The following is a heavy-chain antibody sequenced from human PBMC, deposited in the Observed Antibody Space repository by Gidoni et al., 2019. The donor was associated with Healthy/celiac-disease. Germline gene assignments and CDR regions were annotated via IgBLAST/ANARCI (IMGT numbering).Heavy chain of an antibody. CDR1: GFTFSSYS. V-gene: IGHV3-48*04. Sequence: EVQLVESGGGLVQPGGSLRLSCAASGFTFSSYSMNWVRQAPGKGLEWVSYISSSSSTIYYADSVKGRFTISRDNAKNSLYLQMNSLRAEDTAVYYCARVRYSSGWFRDYGMDVWGQGTTVTVSS. CDR2: ISSSSSTI. CDR3: ARVRYSSGWFRDYGMDV. J-gene: IGHJ6*02. D-gene: IGHD6-19*01.